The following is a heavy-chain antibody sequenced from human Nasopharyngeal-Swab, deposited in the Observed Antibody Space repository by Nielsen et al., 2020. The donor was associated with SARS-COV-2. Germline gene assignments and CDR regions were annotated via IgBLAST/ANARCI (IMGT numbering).Heavy chain of an antibody. Sequence: ETLSLTCTVSGFSFSSGGNYWGWNPQAPGKGLEWIGYIYYSGSTNYNPSLKSRVTISVDTSKNQFSLKLRSVTAADTAVYYCARDPGYSYFNWFDPWGQGTLVTVSS. CDR1: GFSFSSGGNY. D-gene: IGHD5-18*01. CDR2: IYYSGST. V-gene: IGHV4-61*08. J-gene: IGHJ5*02. CDR3: ARDPGYSYFNWFDP.